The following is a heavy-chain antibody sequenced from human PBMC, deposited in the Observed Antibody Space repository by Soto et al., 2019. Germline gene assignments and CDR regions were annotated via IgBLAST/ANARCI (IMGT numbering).Heavy chain of an antibody. D-gene: IGHD4-17*01. J-gene: IGHJ5*02. V-gene: IGHV3-11*06. Sequence: VGPLSLSCAASGCPCSYYDMSWLRQAPGKGLEWVSYISSSSSYTNYADSVKGRFTISRDNAKNSLYLQMNSLRAEDTAVYYCAASYGDSLPFDPWGQGTLVTVS. CDR1: GCPCSYYD. CDR2: ISSSSSYT. CDR3: AASYGDSLPFDP.